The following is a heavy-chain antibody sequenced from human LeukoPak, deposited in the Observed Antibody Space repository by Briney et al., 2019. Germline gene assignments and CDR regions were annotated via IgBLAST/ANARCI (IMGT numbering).Heavy chain of an antibody. CDR2: ISSSSSTI. CDR3: ARSPGDYYDSSGYSDY. D-gene: IGHD3-22*01. Sequence: KGLEWVSYISSSSSTIYYADSVKGRFTISRDNAKNSLYLQMNSLRAEDTAVYYCARSPGDYYDSSGYSDYWGQGTLVTVSS. V-gene: IGHV3-48*01. J-gene: IGHJ4*02.